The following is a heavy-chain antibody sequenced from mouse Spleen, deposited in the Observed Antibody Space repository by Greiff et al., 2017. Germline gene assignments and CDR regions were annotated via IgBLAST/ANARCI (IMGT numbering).Heavy chain of an antibody. Sequence: DVHLVESGGGLVKLGGSLKLSCAASGFTFSSYAMSWVRQTPEKRLEWVATISSGGGNTYYPDSVKGRFTISRDNAKNTLYLQMSSLKSEDTAMYYCASLTGTPYWYFDVWGAGTTVTVSS. D-gene: IGHD4-1*01. V-gene: IGHV5-9-3*01. J-gene: IGHJ1*01. CDR2: ISSGGGNT. CDR1: GFTFSSYA. CDR3: ASLTGTPYWYFDV.